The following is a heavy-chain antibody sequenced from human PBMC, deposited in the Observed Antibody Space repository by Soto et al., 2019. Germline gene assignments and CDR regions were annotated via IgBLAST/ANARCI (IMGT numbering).Heavy chain of an antibody. V-gene: IGHV1-69*01. D-gene: IGHD3-22*01. Sequence: QVQLVQSGAEVKKPGSSVKVSCKASGGTFSSYAFSWVRQAPGQGLEWMGGIIPVFGAPNYAQTFQGRVTTTGDASTSTNYLGLSTLRSEYTAVHDCAGSPALSYALSPLLLTTFAFYWGKETLVTVSP. J-gene: IGHJ4*02. CDR3: AGSPALSYALSPLLLTTFAFY. CDR1: GGTFSSYA. CDR2: IIPVFGAP.